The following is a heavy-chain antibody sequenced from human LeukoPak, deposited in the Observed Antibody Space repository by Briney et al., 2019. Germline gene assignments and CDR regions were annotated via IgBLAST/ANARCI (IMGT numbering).Heavy chain of an antibody. J-gene: IGHJ6*02. CDR2: IYYSGST. Sequence: SETLSLTCTVSGGSISSGGYYWRWVRQHPGKGLEWIGYIYYSGSTYYNPSLKSRVTISVDTSKNQLSLKLSSVTAADTAVYYCARERNYYGMDVWGQGTTVTVSS. CDR1: GGSISSGGYY. CDR3: ARERNYYGMDV. V-gene: IGHV4-31*03.